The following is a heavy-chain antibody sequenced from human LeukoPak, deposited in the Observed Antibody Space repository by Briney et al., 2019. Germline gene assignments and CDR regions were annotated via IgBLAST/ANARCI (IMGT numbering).Heavy chain of an antibody. D-gene: IGHD3-22*01. CDR2: ISAGGGST. V-gene: IGHV3-23*01. J-gene: IGHJ1*01. CDR1: GFTFTSYA. Sequence: GGSLRLSCAASGFTFTSYALSWVRQAPGKGLEWVSAISAGGGSTYDADSVKGRFTISRDNSKNTLYLQMNSLRAEDTAVYYCAKGYYYDSSGYYRAEYFQHWGQGTLVTVSS. CDR3: AKGYYYDSSGYYRAEYFQH.